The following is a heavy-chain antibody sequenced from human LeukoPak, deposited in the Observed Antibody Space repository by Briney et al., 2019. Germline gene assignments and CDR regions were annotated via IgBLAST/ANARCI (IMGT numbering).Heavy chain of an antibody. J-gene: IGHJ5*02. CDR1: AVTFSTYA. D-gene: IGHD1-26*01. Sequence: ASVKASCKASAVTFSTYAITWVRQAPGQGLEWMGGIIPSFGTVYYAQKFQGRVTITADESTSTDYMELSSLRSEDTAVYYCARDVEGRLNLLPSWGQGTLFTVSS. CDR2: IIPSFGTV. V-gene: IGHV1-69*01. CDR3: ARDVEGRLNLLPS.